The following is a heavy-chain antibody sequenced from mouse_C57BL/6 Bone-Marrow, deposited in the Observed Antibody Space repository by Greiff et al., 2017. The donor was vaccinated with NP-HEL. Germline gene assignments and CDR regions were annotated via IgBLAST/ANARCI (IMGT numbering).Heavy chain of an antibody. Sequence: QVQLQQPGAELVRPGTSVKLSCKASGYTFTSYWMHWVKQRPGQGLEWIGVIDPSDSYTNYNQKFKGKATLTVDTSSSTAYMQLSSLTSEDTAVYYCAKFCAMDYWCQGNSVTVTA. CDR1: GYTFTSYW. J-gene: IGHJ4*01. CDR2: IDPSDSYT. CDR3: AKFCAMDY. V-gene: IGHV1-59*01.